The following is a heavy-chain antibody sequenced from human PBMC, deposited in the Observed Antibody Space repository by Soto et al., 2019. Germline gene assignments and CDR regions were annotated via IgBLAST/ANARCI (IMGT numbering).Heavy chain of an antibody. D-gene: IGHD3-3*01. J-gene: IGHJ3*02. CDR1: GYTFTSYG. CDR3: ARDIGETIFGVVIMLDAFDI. CDR2: ISAYNGNT. V-gene: IGHV1-18*01. Sequence: ASVKVSCKASGYTFTSYGIRWVRQAPGQGLEWMGWISAYNGNTNYAQKHQGRVTMTTDTSTSTAYMELRSLRSDDTAVYYCARDIGETIFGVVIMLDAFDIWGQGTMVTVSS.